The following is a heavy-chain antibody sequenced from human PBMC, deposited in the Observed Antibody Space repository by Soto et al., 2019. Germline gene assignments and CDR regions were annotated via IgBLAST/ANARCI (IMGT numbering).Heavy chain of an antibody. D-gene: IGHD5-12*01. V-gene: IGHV3-64*02. CDR1: GFTFSSYA. CDR3: ARGRDGYNSLDY. J-gene: IGHJ4*02. CDR2: ISSNGGST. Sequence: GGSLRLSCAASGFTFSSYAMHWVRQAPGKGLEYVSAISSNGGSTYYADSVKGRFTISRDNSKNTLYLQMGSLRAEDMAVYYCARGRDGYNSLDYWGQGTLVTVSS.